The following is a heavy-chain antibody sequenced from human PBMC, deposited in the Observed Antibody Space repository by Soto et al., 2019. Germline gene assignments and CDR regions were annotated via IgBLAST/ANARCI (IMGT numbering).Heavy chain of an antibody. CDR1: GGTFSSYA. J-gene: IGHJ5*02. V-gene: IGHV1-69*10. CDR3: ARGGLVVVTGIQNWFDP. Sequence: ASVKVSCKASGGTFSSYAISGVRQAPGQGLEWMGGIIPILGIANYAQKFQGRVTITADKSTSTAYMELSSLRSEDTAVYYCARGGLVVVTGIQNWFDPWGQGTLVTVSS. CDR2: IIPILGIA. D-gene: IGHD2-21*02.